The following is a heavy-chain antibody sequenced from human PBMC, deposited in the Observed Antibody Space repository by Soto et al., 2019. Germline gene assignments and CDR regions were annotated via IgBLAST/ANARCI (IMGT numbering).Heavy chain of an antibody. J-gene: IGHJ4*02. CDR1: GDSVTSDGYR. CDR2: IYHSGRT. CDR3: AGSDDRKSPTVNFNS. V-gene: IGHV4-31*03. Sequence: PSETLSLTCTVSGDSVTSDGYRWNWIRQHPGQGLEWIGYIYHSGRTYYKSSLRSRLSMSLGTSENQFFLNLGSVTAADTAVYYCAGSDDRKSPTVNFNSWGPGTLVTVSS. D-gene: IGHD1-1*01.